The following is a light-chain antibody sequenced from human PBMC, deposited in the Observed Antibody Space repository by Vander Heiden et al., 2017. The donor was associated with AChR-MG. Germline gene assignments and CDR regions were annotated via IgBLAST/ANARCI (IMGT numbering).Light chain of an antibody. J-gene: IGKJ5*01. CDR3: QQRSHWPPFT. Sequence: ENVLTQSPATLSLSPGARATLSCRASQSVSSYLAWYQQKPGQAPRLLIYDASNRATGIPARFSGSGSGTDFTLTISSLEPEDFAVYYCQQRSHWPPFTFGQGTRLEIK. CDR1: QSVSSY. V-gene: IGKV3-11*01. CDR2: DAS.